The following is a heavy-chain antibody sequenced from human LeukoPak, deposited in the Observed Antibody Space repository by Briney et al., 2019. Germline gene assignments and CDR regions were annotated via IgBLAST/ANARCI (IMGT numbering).Heavy chain of an antibody. CDR2: INHSGST. CDR3: ARVVSGGDHPFDY. J-gene: IGHJ4*02. D-gene: IGHD2-21*02. V-gene: IGHV4-34*01. Sequence: SETLSLTCTVSGGSISSYYWSWIRQPPGKGLEWIGEINHSGSTNYNPSLKSRVTISVDTSKNQFSLKLSSVTAADTAVYYCARVVSGGDHPFDYWGQGTLVTVSS. CDR1: GGSISSYY.